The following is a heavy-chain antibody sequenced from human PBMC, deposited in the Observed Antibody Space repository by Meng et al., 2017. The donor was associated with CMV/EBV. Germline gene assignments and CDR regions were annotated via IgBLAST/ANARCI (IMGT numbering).Heavy chain of an antibody. V-gene: IGHV3-30*02. J-gene: IGHJ4*02. D-gene: IGHD5-12*01. CDR3: ANRYSGYEDVWYFDY. Sequence: GSLKISCTMSGFTLSSYGMHWVRQAPGKGLEWVAFIRDDGSNTYHADSVKGRFTISRDNSKNTLYLQMNSLRTEDTAVYYCANRYSGYEDVWYFDYWGQGTLVTVSS. CDR1: GFTLSSYG. CDR2: IRDDGSNT.